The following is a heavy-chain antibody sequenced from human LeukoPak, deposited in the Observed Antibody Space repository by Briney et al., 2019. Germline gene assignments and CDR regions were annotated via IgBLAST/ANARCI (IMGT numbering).Heavy chain of an antibody. J-gene: IGHJ4*02. D-gene: IGHD3-3*01. CDR1: GGSFSGYY. Sequence: PSETLSLTCAVYGGSFSGYYWSWIRQPPGKGLEWIGEINHSGSTNYNPSLKSRVTISVDTSKKQFSLKLSSMTAADTAVYYCASRRYYGFWSGYVDWGQGTLVTVSS. CDR2: INHSGST. V-gene: IGHV4-34*01. CDR3: ASRRYYGFWSGYVD.